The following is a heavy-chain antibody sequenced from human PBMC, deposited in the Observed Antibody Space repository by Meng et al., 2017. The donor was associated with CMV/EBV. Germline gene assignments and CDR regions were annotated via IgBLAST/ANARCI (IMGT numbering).Heavy chain of an antibody. V-gene: IGHV3-23*01. CDR2: ISGSGGST. Sequence: GESLKISCAASGFTFSSYAMSWVRQAPGKGLEWVSAISGSGGSTYYADSVKGRFTISRDNSKNTLYLQMNSLRAEDTAVYYCATETIFGVASYGMDVWGQGTTVTAP. CDR1: GFTFSSYA. D-gene: IGHD3-3*01. J-gene: IGHJ6*02. CDR3: ATETIFGVASYGMDV.